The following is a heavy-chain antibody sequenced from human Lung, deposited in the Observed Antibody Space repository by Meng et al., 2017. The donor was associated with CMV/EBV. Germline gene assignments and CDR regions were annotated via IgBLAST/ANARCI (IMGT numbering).Heavy chain of an antibody. J-gene: IGHJ4*02. D-gene: IGHD4-23*01. CDR3: ARGDGGNGSDY. Sequence: QAELVQSGGEVEKTGDTVQVSCKASGYTFPHYYMHWVRQAPGQGLEWMGVINPSGGSTNYAQKFQGRLNMTRDTSTSTVYMELSSLRSEDTAVYYCARGDGGNGSDYWGQGTLVTVSS. CDR2: INPSGGST. CDR1: GYTFPHYY. V-gene: IGHV1-46*01.